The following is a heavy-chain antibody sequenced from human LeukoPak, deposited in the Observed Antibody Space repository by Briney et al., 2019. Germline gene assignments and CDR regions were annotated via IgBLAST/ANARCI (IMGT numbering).Heavy chain of an antibody. Sequence: GGSLRLSCAASGFTFSDYYMSWIRQAPGKGLEWVSYISSSGSTIYYADSVKGRFTISRDNAKNSLYLQMNSLRAEDTAVYYCARVGYYYDSSGYYPPYDFDYWGQGTLVTVSS. V-gene: IGHV3-11*04. CDR3: ARVGYYYDSSGYYPPYDFDY. J-gene: IGHJ4*02. CDR2: ISSSGSTI. D-gene: IGHD3-22*01. CDR1: GFTFSDYY.